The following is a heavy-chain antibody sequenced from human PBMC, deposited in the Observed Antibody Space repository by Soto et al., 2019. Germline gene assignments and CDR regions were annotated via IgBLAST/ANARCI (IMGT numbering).Heavy chain of an antibody. Sequence: HGDSLKMSCNRSGYSCSSYCIGLVRQMPGKGLEWMGIIYVGDSDTRYSPSFEGQVTISADKSISTAYLQWSSLKASDTAMYYCARYGYSRVDYWGQGTLVTVSS. CDR1: GYSCSSYC. CDR3: ARYGYSRVDY. J-gene: IGHJ4*02. V-gene: IGHV5-51*01. D-gene: IGHD5-12*01. CDR2: IYVGDSDT.